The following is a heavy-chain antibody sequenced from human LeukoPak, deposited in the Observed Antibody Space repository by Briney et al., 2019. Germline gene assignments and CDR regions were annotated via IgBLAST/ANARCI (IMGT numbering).Heavy chain of an antibody. J-gene: IGHJ5*02. Sequence: PSETLPLTCAVSGASISSSNYYWGWVRQSPGKGLEWIGNIYSSGNTYYNASLKSRVTISVDTSKNQFSLKLSSVTAADTAVYYCARGWYVWSVAGTLPIYNWFDPWGQGTLVTVSS. D-gene: IGHD6-19*01. CDR2: IYSSGNT. V-gene: IGHV4-39*07. CDR3: ARGWYVWSVAGTLPIYNWFDP. CDR1: GASISSSNYY.